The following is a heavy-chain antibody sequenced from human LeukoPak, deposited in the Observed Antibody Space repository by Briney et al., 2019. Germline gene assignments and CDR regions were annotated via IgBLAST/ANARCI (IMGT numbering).Heavy chain of an antibody. Sequence: TPSETLSLTCLVSGGSISSSSYYWGWIRQPPGKGLEWIGYIYHSGSTNYKPSLKSRVTISVDTSKNQFSLKLSSVTAADTAVYYCARDLATGHFDYWGQGTLVTVSS. CDR3: ARDLATGHFDY. CDR2: IYHSGST. J-gene: IGHJ4*02. D-gene: IGHD7-27*01. V-gene: IGHV4-61*01. CDR1: GGSISSSSYY.